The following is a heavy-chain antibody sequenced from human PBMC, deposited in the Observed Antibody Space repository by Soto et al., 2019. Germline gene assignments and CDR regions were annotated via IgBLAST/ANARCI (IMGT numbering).Heavy chain of an antibody. J-gene: IGHJ4*02. V-gene: IGHV3-73*01. D-gene: IGHD1-20*01. CDR1: GFTFSGSA. CDR3: TSPSEGIIFGN. CDR2: IRSKVNSYAT. Sequence: PGGSLRLSCAASGFTFSGSAMHWVRQASGKGLEWVGRIRSKVNSYATAYAASVKGRFTISRDDSKNTAYLQMNSLKTEDTAVYYCTSPSEGIIFGNWGQGTLVTVSS.